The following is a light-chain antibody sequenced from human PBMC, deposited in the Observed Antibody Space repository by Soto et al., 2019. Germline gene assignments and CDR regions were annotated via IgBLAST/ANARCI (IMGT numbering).Light chain of an antibody. J-gene: IGKJ1*01. CDR3: QKYNSALWT. CDR1: QGISNY. Sequence: DIQMTQSPSSLSASVGDRVTITCRASQGISNYLAWYQQKPGKVPKLLIYAASTLQSGVPSRFSGSGSGTDFTLTISSLQPEDGATYYCQKYNSALWTFGQGTKVEIK. CDR2: AAS. V-gene: IGKV1-27*01.